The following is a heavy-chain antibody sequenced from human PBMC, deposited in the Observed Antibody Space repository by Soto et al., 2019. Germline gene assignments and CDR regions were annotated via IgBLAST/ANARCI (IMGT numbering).Heavy chain of an antibody. CDR2: IYPGDSDT. J-gene: IGHJ5*02. D-gene: IGHD3-10*01. V-gene: IGHV5-51*01. CDR1: GYSFTSYW. CDR3: ARQELWLGETTGWFDP. Sequence: GESLKISCKGSGYSFTSYWIGWVRQMPGKGLEWMGIIYPGDSDTRYSPSFQGQVTISADKSISTAYLQWSSLKASDTAMYYCARQELWLGETTGWFDPWGQGTLVTVSS.